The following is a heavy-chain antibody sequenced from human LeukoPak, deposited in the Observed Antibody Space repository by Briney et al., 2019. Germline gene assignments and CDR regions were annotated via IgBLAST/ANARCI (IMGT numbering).Heavy chain of an antibody. D-gene: IGHD6-19*01. CDR3: ARVGYSSGWYRQ. CDR2: IYSGGST. J-gene: IGHJ4*02. Sequence: GGSLRLSCAASGFTVSSNYMSWVRQAPGKGLEWVPVIYSGGSTYYADSVKGRFTISRDNSKNTLYLQMNSLRPEDTAVYYCARVGYSSGWYRQWGQGTLVTVSS. V-gene: IGHV3-66*01. CDR1: GFTVSSNY.